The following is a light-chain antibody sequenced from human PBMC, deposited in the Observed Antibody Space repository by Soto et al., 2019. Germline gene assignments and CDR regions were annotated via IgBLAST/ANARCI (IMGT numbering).Light chain of an antibody. CDR3: QSYDSRLSGYV. CDR1: SSNIGAGYD. V-gene: IGLV1-40*01. Sequence: QSVLTQPPSVSGAPGQRVTISCTGSSSNIGAGYDVHWYQQLPGTAPKLFIYGNSNRPSGVPDRISGSKSGTSASLAITGLQAEDAADSYCQSYDSRLSGYVFGGGTKLTVL. J-gene: IGLJ3*02. CDR2: GNS.